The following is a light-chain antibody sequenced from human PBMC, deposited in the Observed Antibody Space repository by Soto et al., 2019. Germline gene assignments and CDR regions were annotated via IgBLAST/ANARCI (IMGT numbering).Light chain of an antibody. V-gene: IGLV2-14*01. Sequence: QSALTQPASVSGSPGQSITISCTGTSSDVGGHNHVSWYQHHPGKAPKLIISDVNNRPSGVSSRFSGSKSGNTAPLTISGLDAEDAADYCCSSFSSSTTVVLFGRGTKVTVL. CDR3: SSFSSSTTVVL. J-gene: IGLJ2*01. CDR2: DVN. CDR1: SSDVGGHNH.